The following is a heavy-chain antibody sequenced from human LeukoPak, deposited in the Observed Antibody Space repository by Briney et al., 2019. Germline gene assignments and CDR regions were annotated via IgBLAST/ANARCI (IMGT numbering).Heavy chain of an antibody. CDR3: AIGTTVTHFDY. Sequence: GESLKISCKGSGYSFTSYWIGWVRQMPGKGLEWMGRIDPSDSYTNYSPSFQGHVTISADKSISTAYLQWSSLKASDTAMYYCAIGTTVTHFDYWGQGTLVTVSS. CDR2: IDPSDSYT. D-gene: IGHD4-17*01. J-gene: IGHJ4*02. V-gene: IGHV5-10-1*01. CDR1: GYSFTSYW.